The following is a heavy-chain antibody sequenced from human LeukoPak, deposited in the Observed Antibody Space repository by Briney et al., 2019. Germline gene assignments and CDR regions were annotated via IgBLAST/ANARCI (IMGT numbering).Heavy chain of an antibody. D-gene: IGHD2/OR15-2a*01. CDR2: ISYDGSNK. J-gene: IGHJ6*02. CDR1: GFTFSSYG. CDR3: AKPSFEKYYYYGMDV. Sequence: GGSLRLSCAASGFTFSSYGMHWVRQAPGKGLEWVAVISYDGSNKYYADSVKGRFTISRDNSKNTLYLQMNCLRAEDTAVYYCAKPSFEKYYYYGMDVWGQGTTVTVSS. V-gene: IGHV3-30*18.